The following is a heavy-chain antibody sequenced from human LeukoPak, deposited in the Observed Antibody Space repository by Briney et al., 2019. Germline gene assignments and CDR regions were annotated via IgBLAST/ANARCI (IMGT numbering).Heavy chain of an antibody. CDR1: GYTFTSYG. V-gene: IGHV1-18*01. J-gene: IGHJ4*02. CDR2: ISAYNGNT. Sequence: ASVKVPCKASGYTFTSYGISWVRQAPGQGLEWMGWISAYNGNTNYAQKLQGRVTMTTDTSTSTAYMELRSLRSDDTAVYYCARGGDYYDSSGYSVFDYWGQGTLVTVSS. D-gene: IGHD3-22*01. CDR3: ARGGDYYDSSGYSVFDY.